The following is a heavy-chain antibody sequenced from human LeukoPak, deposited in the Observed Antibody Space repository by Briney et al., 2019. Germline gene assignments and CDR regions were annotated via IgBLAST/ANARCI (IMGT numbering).Heavy chain of an antibody. J-gene: IGHJ4*02. CDR1: GFIVSGDF. CDR3: ARDGPWELPFDY. V-gene: IGHV3-33*08. Sequence: GGSLRLSCAASGFIVSGDFMSWVRQAPGKGLEWVAVIWYDGSNKYYADSVKGRFTISRDNSKNTLYLQMNSLRAEDTAVYYCARDGPWELPFDYRGQGTLVTVSS. D-gene: IGHD1-26*01. CDR2: IWYDGSNK.